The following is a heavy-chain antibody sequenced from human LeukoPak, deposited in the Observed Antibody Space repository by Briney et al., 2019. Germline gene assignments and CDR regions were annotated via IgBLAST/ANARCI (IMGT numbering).Heavy chain of an antibody. Sequence: PSETLSLTCAVSGYSISSGYYWGWIRQPPGKGLEWIGSIFYSGSTYYNSSLKSRVTISVDTSKNQVSLKLSSVTAADTAVYFCARLDGYNPASWGQGTLVTVSS. CDR3: ARLDGYNPAS. J-gene: IGHJ4*02. CDR1: GYSISSGYY. D-gene: IGHD5-24*01. V-gene: IGHV4-38-2*01. CDR2: IFYSGST.